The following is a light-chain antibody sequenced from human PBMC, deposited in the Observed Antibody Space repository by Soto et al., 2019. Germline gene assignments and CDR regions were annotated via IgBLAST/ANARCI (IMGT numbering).Light chain of an antibody. CDR1: SSNIGSNY. CDR3: AAWDDSLSGSGV. J-gene: IGLJ2*01. CDR2: RSN. V-gene: IGLV1-47*01. Sequence: QTVVTQPPSASGTPGQRVTISCSGSSSNIGSNYVYWYQQLPGTAPKLLIYRSNQRPSGVPDRFSGSKSGTSASLAISVLRSEDEADYYCAAWDDSLSGSGVFGGGTKLTVL.